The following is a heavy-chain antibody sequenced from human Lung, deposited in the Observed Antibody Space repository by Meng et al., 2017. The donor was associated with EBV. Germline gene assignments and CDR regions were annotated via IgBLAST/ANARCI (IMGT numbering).Heavy chain of an antibody. CDR1: GGSIIIGNW. Sequence: VQLQESGPGLVNPSQTLSLPCAVSGGSIIIGNWWSWVRQSPGNGLEWIGEIHHSGRTNYNPSLKSRITMSLDKPKNQFSLKLSSVTAADTAVYYCARDSDSAYSLGYWGQGTLVTVSS. CDR3: ARDSDSAYSLGY. CDR2: IHHSGRT. D-gene: IGHD2-21*01. V-gene: IGHV4-4*02. J-gene: IGHJ4*02.